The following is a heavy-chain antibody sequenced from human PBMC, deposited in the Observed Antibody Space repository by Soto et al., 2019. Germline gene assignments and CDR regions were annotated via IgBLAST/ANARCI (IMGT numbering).Heavy chain of an antibody. V-gene: IGHV1-18*04. CDR3: ARDVNRRVRFSSGWYGGY. CDR2: ISAYNGNT. D-gene: IGHD6-19*01. Sequence: ASVKVSCKASGYTFSSYYIHWVRQAPGQGLEWMGWISAYNGNTNYAQKLQGRVTMTTDTSTSTAYMELRSLRSDDTAVYYCARDVNRRVRFSSGWYGGYWGQGTLVTVSS. CDR1: GYTFSSYY. J-gene: IGHJ4*02.